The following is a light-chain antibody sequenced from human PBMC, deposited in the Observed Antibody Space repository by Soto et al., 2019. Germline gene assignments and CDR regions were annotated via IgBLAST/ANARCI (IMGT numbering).Light chain of an antibody. CDR3: QRTKNAPSTT. J-gene: IGKJ5*01. CDR1: QGISSY. V-gene: IGKV1-27*01. Sequence: DIQLTQSPSSLSASVGDRVTITCRVSQGISSYLNWCRQKPGKVPEILIYSASNLQSGVPSRFIGSVSGTVSTLTISSPQPEVVEVYFGQRTKNAPSTTFGQGPRLEI. CDR2: SAS.